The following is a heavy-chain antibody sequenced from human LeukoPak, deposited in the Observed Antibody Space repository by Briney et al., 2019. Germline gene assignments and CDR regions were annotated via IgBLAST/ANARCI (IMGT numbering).Heavy chain of an antibody. CDR3: AREWYYYGSGSPSLAFDI. V-gene: IGHV3-48*04. D-gene: IGHD3-10*01. J-gene: IGHJ3*02. CDR2: ISTSGTTI. CDR1: GFTFSSYW. Sequence: PGGSLRLSCAASGFTFSSYWMHWVRQAPGKGLEWVSYISTSGTTIYYADSVKGRFTISRDNARNSLYLQMNSLRAEDTAVYYCAREWYYYGSGSPSLAFDIWGQGTMVTVSS.